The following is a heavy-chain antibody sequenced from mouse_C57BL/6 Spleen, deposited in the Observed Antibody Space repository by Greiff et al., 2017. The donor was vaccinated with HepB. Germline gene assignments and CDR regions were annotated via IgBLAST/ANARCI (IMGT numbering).Heavy chain of an antibody. CDR3: TGGRMDY. Sequence: EVHLVESGGGLVQPGGSMKLSCVASGFTFSNYWMNWVRQSPEKGLEWVAQIRLKSDNYATHYAESVKGRFTISRDDSKSRVYLQRNNLRAEDTGIYYGTGGRMDYWVQGTSVTVSS. CDR1: GFTFSNYW. V-gene: IGHV6-3*01. J-gene: IGHJ4*01. CDR2: IRLKSDNYAT.